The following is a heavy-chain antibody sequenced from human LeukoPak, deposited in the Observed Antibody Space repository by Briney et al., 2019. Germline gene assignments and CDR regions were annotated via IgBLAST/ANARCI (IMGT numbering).Heavy chain of an antibody. CDR3: ARARSGYSSSWYGDN. V-gene: IGHV3-21*01. D-gene: IGHD6-13*01. J-gene: IGHJ1*01. CDR1: GFTFSSYS. Sequence: GGSLRLSCAASGFTFSSYSMNWVRQAPGKGLEWVSSISSSSSYIYYADSVKGRFTISRDNAKNSLYLQMNSLRAEDTAVYYCARARSGYSSSWYGDNWGQGTLVTVSS. CDR2: ISSSSSYI.